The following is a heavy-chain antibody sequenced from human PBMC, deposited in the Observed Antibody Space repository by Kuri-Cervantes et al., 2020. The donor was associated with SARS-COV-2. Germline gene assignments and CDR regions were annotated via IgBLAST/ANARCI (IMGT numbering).Heavy chain of an antibody. V-gene: IGHV4-34*01. Sequence: SETLSLTCAVYGGSFSGYYWSWIRQPPGKGLEWIGEINHSGSTNYNPSLKSRVTISVDTSKNQFSLKLSSVTAADTAVYYCATVLMVYAIGGIDVWGQGTTVTVSS. CDR1: GGSFSGYY. CDR2: INHSGST. J-gene: IGHJ6*02. CDR3: ATVLMVYAIGGIDV. D-gene: IGHD2-8*01.